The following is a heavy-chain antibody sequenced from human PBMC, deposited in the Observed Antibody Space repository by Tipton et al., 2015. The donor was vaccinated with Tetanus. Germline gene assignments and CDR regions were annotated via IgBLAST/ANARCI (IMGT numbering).Heavy chain of an antibody. Sequence: TLSFTCTVSGGSINNYYWSWIRQPPGKGLEWIGYISYSGSTNSNPSLKSRVTISVDTSKNQFSLKLSSVTAADTAVYYCASGSGSYYPDFWGQGTLVTVSS. CDR3: ASGSGSYYPDF. CDR2: ISYSGST. D-gene: IGHD1-26*01. J-gene: IGHJ4*02. CDR1: GGSINNYY. V-gene: IGHV4-59*12.